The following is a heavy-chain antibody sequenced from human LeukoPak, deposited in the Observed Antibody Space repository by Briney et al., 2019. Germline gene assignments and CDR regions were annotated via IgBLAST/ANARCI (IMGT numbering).Heavy chain of an antibody. J-gene: IGHJ5*02. CDR2: ISSSSYI. CDR3: AREVAAAPNWFDP. Sequence: GGSLRLSCAASGFTFSSYSMNWVRQAPGKGLEWVSSISSSSYIYYADSVKGRFTISRDNAKNLLYLQMNSLRAEDTAVYYCAREVAAAPNWFDPWGQGTLVTVSS. D-gene: IGHD2-15*01. V-gene: IGHV3-21*01. CDR1: GFTFSSYS.